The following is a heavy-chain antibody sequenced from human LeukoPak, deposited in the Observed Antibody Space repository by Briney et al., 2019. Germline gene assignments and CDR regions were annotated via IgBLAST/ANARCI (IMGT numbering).Heavy chain of an antibody. Sequence: PSETLSLTCTVSGGSISSYYWSWIRQPPGKGLEWIGYIYYSGSTNYNPSLKSRVTISVDTSKNQFSLKLSSVTAADTAVYYCARAAYGSGSYLAWFDPWGQGTLVTVSS. D-gene: IGHD3-10*01. CDR1: GGSISSYY. V-gene: IGHV4-59*01. J-gene: IGHJ5*02. CDR2: IYYSGST. CDR3: ARAAYGSGSYLAWFDP.